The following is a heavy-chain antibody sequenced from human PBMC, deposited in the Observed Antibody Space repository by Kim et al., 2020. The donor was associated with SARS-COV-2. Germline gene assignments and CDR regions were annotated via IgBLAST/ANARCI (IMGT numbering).Heavy chain of an antibody. V-gene: IGHV3-21*01. Sequence: GGSLRLSCAASGFTFSSYSMNWVRQAPGKGLEWVSSISSSSSYIYYADSVKGRFTISRDNAKNSLYLQMNSLRAEDTAVYYCAKDPREGYGDYVWWIDPWGQGTLVTVSS. D-gene: IGHD4-17*01. CDR1: GFTFSSYS. CDR3: AKDPREGYGDYVWWIDP. J-gene: IGHJ5*02. CDR2: ISSSSSYI.